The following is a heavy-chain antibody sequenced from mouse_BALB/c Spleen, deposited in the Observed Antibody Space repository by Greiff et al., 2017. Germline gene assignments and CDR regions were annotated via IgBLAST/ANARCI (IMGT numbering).Heavy chain of an antibody. V-gene: IGHV8-12*01. CDR1: GFSLSTSGMG. Sequence: QVQLKESGPGILQPSQTLSLTCSFSGFSLSTSGMGVSWIRQPSGKGLEWLAHIYWDDDKRYNPSLKSRLTISKDTSRNQVFLKITSVDTADTATYYCARRAYYRYDGAPWFAYWGQGTLVTVSA. CDR2: IYWDDDK. CDR3: ARRAYYRYDGAPWFAY. J-gene: IGHJ3*01. D-gene: IGHD2-14*01.